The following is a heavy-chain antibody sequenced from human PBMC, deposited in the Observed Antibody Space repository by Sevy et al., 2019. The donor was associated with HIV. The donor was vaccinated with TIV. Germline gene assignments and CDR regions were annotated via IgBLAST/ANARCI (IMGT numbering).Heavy chain of an antibody. CDR3: TTDGGGYNYGYSFDY. CDR1: GFIVSSNY. CDR2: IKSKTDGGTT. D-gene: IGHD5-18*01. Sequence: GGSPRLSCAASGFIVSSNYMSWVRQAPGKGLEWVGRIKSKTDGGTTDYAAPVKGRFTISRDDSKNALYLQMNSLKTEDTAVYYCTTDGGGYNYGYSFDYWGQGTLVTVSS. J-gene: IGHJ4*02. V-gene: IGHV3-15*01.